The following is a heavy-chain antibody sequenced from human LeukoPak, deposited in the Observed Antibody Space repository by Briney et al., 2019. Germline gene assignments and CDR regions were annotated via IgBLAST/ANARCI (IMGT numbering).Heavy chain of an antibody. J-gene: IGHJ4*02. CDR2: INHSGST. CDR1: GGSFSGYY. D-gene: IGHD6-19*01. CDR3: ARTSSSGIAVAGFDY. Sequence: KPSETLSLTCAVYGGSFSGYYWSRLRQPPGKGLEWIGEINHSGSTNYNPYLKSRVIISQDTSKNHFSPKLSSVPAADTAVDYCARTSSSGIAVAGFDYWGQGTLVTVSS. V-gene: IGHV4-34*01.